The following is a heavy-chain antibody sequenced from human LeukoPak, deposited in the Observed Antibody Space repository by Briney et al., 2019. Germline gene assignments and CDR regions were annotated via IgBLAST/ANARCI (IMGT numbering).Heavy chain of an antibody. CDR3: ARVIMTYYDILTGPDPSQNWFDP. J-gene: IGHJ5*02. Sequence: ASVKVSCKASGYTFTGYYTHWVRQAPGQGPEWMGWINPNSGGTNYAQKFQGRVTMTRDTSISTAYMELSRLRSDDTAVYYCARVIMTYYDILTGPDPSQNWFDPWGQGTLVTVSS. CDR1: GYTFTGYY. CDR2: INPNSGGT. D-gene: IGHD3-9*01. V-gene: IGHV1-2*02.